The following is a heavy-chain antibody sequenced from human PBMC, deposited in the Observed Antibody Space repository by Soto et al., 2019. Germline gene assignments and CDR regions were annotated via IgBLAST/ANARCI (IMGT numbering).Heavy chain of an antibody. V-gene: IGHV1-2*02. CDR3: ATQGKEFLIY. Sequence: QVQLVQSGAEVKKPGASVKVSCKASGYTFTDYYIHWVRQAPGQGLEWMGWINPNTGGTKYTQKFQGRVTMTRDTSISTAYMELSSLRSDDTAVYYCATQGKEFLIYWGHGTLVTVSS. CDR2: INPNTGGT. J-gene: IGHJ4*01. CDR1: GYTFTDYY.